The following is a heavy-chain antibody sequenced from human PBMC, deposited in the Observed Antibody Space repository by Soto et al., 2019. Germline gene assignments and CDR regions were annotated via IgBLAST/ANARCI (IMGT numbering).Heavy chain of an antibody. D-gene: IGHD1-26*01. J-gene: IGHJ6*04. CDR1: GFTFSSYA. CDR2: ISGSGGST. Sequence: GESLRLSYSASGFTFSSYAMSWVRQAPGKGLEWVSAISGSGGSTYYADSVKGRFTISRDNSKNTLYLQMNSLRAEDTAGYDCAIRGSYFGMDACGNRSKVTV. CDR3: AIRGSYFGMDA. V-gene: IGHV3-23*01.